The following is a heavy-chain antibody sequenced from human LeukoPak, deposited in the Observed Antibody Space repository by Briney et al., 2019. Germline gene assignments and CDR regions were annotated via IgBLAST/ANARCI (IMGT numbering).Heavy chain of an antibody. CDR1: GFTFSSYG. V-gene: IGHV3-33*01. J-gene: IGHJ4*02. Sequence: PGGSLRLSCLSSGFTFSSYGMHWVRQAPGKGLEWVAFIWYDGSNKYYADSVKGRFTISRDNSENTLYLQMNSLRADDTAVYYCARSPITMIVVPLDFWGQGNLVTVSS. D-gene: IGHD3-22*01. CDR3: ARSPITMIVVPLDF. CDR2: IWYDGSNK.